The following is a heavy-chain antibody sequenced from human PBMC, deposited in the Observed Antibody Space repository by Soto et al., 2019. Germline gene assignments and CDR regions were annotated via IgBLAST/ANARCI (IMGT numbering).Heavy chain of an antibody. J-gene: IGHJ4*02. V-gene: IGHV4-39*07. CDR3: ARDKYDKGVDY. Sequence: SETLSLTCTVSGGSISSSPYYWGWIRQPPGKGLEWIGYIYHSGSTYYNPSLKSRVTISVDRSKNQFSLKLSSVTAADTAVYYCARDKYDKGVDYWGQGAPVTVSS. D-gene: IGHD3-22*01. CDR2: IYHSGST. CDR1: GGSISSSPYY.